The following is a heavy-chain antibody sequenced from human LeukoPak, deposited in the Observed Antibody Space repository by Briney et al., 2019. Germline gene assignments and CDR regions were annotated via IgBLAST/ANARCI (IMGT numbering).Heavy chain of an antibody. CDR3: ARDPPFIIVTTFFDY. Sequence: GRSLRLSCAASGFTFSSYSMNWVSQAPGKGLEWASSISTSSTYIYYADSVKGRFTISRDNAKNSLYLQMNSLRAEDTAVYYCARDPPFIIVTTFFDYWGQGNLVTVSS. J-gene: IGHJ4*02. V-gene: IGHV3-21*01. CDR2: ISTSSTYI. CDR1: GFTFSSYS. D-gene: IGHD1-20*01.